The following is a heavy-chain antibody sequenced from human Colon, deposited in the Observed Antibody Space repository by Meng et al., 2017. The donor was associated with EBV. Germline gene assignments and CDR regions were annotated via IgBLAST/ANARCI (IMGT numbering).Heavy chain of an antibody. CDR2: IDHRGNT. Sequence: QVQLQQWVAGLWKPSETLSRSCAVYGGSFRDYYWTWIRHPPGKGLEWIGEIDHRGNTNYNPSLKSRVTISVDKSKNQFSLKLTSVTAADTAVYYCARGGYYSFDYWGQRTLVTVSS. J-gene: IGHJ4*02. CDR1: GGSFRDYY. D-gene: IGHD5-18*01. CDR3: ARGGYYSFDY. V-gene: IGHV4-34*01.